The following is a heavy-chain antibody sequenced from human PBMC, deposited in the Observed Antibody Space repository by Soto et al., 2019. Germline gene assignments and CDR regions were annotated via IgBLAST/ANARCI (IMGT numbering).Heavy chain of an antibody. CDR3: AKGRHPDGIWTFDY. V-gene: IGHV3-23*01. D-gene: IGHD3-9*01. CDR2: INGGGGTT. Sequence: EVQLLESGGHLIQPGESLRLSCAASGFSLSGYTMNLVRQAQGKGLEWISGINGGGGTTYYADSVKGRFTISRDDSNNILYLQMNITRAEDTAIYYCAKGRHPDGIWTFDYWGRGTLVPASS. J-gene: IGHJ4*02. CDR1: GFSLSGYT.